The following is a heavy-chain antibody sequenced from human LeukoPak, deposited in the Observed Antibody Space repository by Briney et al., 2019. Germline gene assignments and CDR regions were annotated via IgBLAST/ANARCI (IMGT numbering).Heavy chain of an antibody. CDR1: GGSFSGFY. V-gene: IGHV4-34*01. D-gene: IGHD4-11*01. CDR3: ARTHTGTTSCLDY. CDR2: INHSGST. Sequence: KPSETLSLTCAVYGGSFSGFYWSWIRQPPGKGLERIGEINHSGSTNYNPSLKSRVTISVDTSKNQFSLKLSSVTAADTAVYYCARTHTGTTSCLDYWGQGTLVTVSS. J-gene: IGHJ4*02.